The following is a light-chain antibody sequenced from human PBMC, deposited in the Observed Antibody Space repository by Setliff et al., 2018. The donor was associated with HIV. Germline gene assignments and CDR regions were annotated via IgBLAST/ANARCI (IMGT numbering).Light chain of an antibody. V-gene: IGKV4-1*01. CDR3: QQYYSTPKT. J-gene: IGKJ1*01. Sequence: DIVMTQSPDSLAVSLGERATINCKSSQTVLYNSNNRTYLAWYQQRPGRPPKLLIYWASTRESGVPDRFSGSGSGTDFTLTINSLQAEDVAVYYCQQYYSTPKTFGQGTKMDIK. CDR2: WAS. CDR1: QTVLYNSNNRTY.